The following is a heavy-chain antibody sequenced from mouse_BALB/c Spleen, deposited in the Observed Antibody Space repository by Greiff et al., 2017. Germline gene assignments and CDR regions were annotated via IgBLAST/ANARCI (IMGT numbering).Heavy chain of an antibody. CDR3: ARGDFGLGRCFDY. CDR2: ISYSGSP. Sequence: DVQLQESGPSLVKPSQTLSLTCSVTGDSITSGYWNWIRKFPGIKLEYMGYISYSGSPYYNPSLKSLISITRDTSKNQYYLQLNSVTTEDTATYYCARGDFGLGRCFDYWGQGTTLTVSS. D-gene: IGHD4-1*01. V-gene: IGHV3-8*02. J-gene: IGHJ2*01. CDR1: GDSITSGY.